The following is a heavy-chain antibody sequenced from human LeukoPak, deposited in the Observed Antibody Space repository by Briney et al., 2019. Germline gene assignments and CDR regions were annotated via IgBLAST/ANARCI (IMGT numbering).Heavy chain of an antibody. Sequence: ASVKVSCKASGGTFSSYAISWVQQAHGQGLEWMGGIIPIFGTVNYAQKFQGSVTITADKSTSTAYMELSSLRSEDTAVYYCARAINYCGGDCYYFDYWGQGTLVTVSS. V-gene: IGHV1-69*06. CDR3: ARAINYCGGDCYYFDY. D-gene: IGHD2-21*02. CDR1: GGTFSSYA. CDR2: IIPIFGTV. J-gene: IGHJ4*02.